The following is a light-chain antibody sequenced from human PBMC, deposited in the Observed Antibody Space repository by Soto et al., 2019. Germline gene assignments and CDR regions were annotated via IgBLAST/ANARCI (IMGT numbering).Light chain of an antibody. CDR2: GAS. CDR3: QQYNNWPLFT. V-gene: IGKV3-15*01. J-gene: IGKJ2*01. Sequence: VMTQSPATLSVSPGERATLSCRASQTIKSNLAWYQQKSGQPPRLLIYGASIRATGIPVRFSGSGSGKEFTITISSLQSEDSALYYCQQYNNWPLFTFGQGTKLEIK. CDR1: QTIKSN.